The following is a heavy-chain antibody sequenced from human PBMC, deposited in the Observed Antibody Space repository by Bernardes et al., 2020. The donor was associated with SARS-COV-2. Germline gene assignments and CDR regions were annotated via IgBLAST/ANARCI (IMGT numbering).Heavy chain of an antibody. CDR2: IYHSGST. D-gene: IGHD2-21*02. Sequence: SETLSLTCAVSGGSISSSNWWSWVRQPPGKGLEWIGEIYHSGSTNYNPSLKSRVTISVDKSKNQFSLKLSSVTAADTAVYYCARDYCGGDCYPNYFDYWGQGTLVTVSS. CDR1: GGSISSSNW. CDR3: ARDYCGGDCYPNYFDY. J-gene: IGHJ4*02. V-gene: IGHV4-4*02.